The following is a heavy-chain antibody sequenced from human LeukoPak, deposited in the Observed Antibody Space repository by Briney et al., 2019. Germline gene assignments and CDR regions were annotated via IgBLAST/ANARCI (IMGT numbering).Heavy chain of an antibody. CDR3: AKGDSSGWYALYYFDY. CDR1: GFTFSSYA. CDR2: ISGSGGST. D-gene: IGHD6-19*01. V-gene: IGHV3-23*01. J-gene: IGHJ4*02. Sequence: GSLRLSCAASGFTFSSYAMSRVRQAPGKGLEWVSAISGSGGSTYYADSVKGRFTISRDNSKNTLYLQMNSLRAEDTAVYYCAKGDSSGWYALYYFDYWGQGTLVTVSS.